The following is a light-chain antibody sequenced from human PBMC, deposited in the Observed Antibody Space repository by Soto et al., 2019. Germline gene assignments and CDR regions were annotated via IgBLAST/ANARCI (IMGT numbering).Light chain of an antibody. J-gene: IGLJ2*01. CDR1: SSNIGSNY. CDR2: RNN. V-gene: IGLV1-47*01. CDR3: STWPASPNGPVI. Sequence: QSVLTQPPSASGTPGQRVTISCSGDSSNIGSNYVYWYQQLPGTAPKLLIYRNNQRPSGVPDRFSGSKSDTSASLAISGLRSEDEADYYCSTWPASPNGPVIFGGGTKLTAL.